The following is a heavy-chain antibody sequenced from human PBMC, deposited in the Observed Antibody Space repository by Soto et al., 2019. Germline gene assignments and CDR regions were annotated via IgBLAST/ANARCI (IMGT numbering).Heavy chain of an antibody. CDR2: ISYDGSNI. CDR1: GFPFSRYG. V-gene: IGHV3-30*03. CDR3: VGGQYYFDY. Sequence: QVQLVESGGGVVQPGRSLRLSCAASGFPFSRYGMHWVREAPGKGLEWVAVISYDGSNIYYADSVKGRFTISRDNSASTLYLQMNSLRPADTALYYCVGGQYYFDYRGQGTLVIVSP. D-gene: IGHD3-10*01. J-gene: IGHJ4*02.